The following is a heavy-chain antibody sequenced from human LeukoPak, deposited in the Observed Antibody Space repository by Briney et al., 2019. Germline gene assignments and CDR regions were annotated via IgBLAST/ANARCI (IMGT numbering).Heavy chain of an antibody. CDR3: ARGSVQLRLRDTYYYMDV. Sequence: PGGSLRLSCAASGFTFDDYAMNWVRQVPGRGLEWVSGINWNGRITEYADSVKDRFTISRQNTKNSLYLYMNNLGGEDTALYFCARGSVQLRLRDTYYYMDVWGKGTTVTASS. CDR2: INWNGRIT. V-gene: IGHV3-20*04. D-gene: IGHD5-18*01. J-gene: IGHJ6*03. CDR1: GFTFDDYA.